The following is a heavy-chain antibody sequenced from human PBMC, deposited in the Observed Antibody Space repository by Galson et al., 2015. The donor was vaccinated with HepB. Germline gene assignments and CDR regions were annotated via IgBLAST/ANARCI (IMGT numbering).Heavy chain of an antibody. J-gene: IGHJ6*02. CDR3: AREPRFYYGMDV. CDR2: CKSDGSNR. CDR1: GVSDHRYR. V-gene: IGHV3-74*01. D-gene: IGHD3-16*01. Sequence: SLRHPCADSGVSDHRYRMHCAPEAPGEGLVWVSRCKSDGSNRTYAASVKGRFTISRDNAKNTLYLQMNSLRAEDTAVYYCAREPRFYYGMDVWGQGTTVTVSS.